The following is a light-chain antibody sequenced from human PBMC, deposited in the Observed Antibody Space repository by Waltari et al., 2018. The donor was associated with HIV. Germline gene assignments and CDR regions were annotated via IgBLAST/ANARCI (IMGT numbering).Light chain of an antibody. CDR3: QQRRDWPRT. J-gene: IGKJ2*01. Sequence: EIMLTQSPATLSLSPGERATLSCRASQSLTRYLAWYQHKPGQAPRLLVYDASKRASGIPARFTGSGSGTDFTLTISSLEPEDFAIYYCQQRRDWPRTFGQGTKLEI. CDR2: DAS. V-gene: IGKV3-11*01. CDR1: QSLTRY.